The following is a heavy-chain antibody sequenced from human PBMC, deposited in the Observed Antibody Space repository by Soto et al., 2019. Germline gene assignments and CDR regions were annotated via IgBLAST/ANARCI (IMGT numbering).Heavy chain of an antibody. V-gene: IGHV1-8*01. CDR3: AREGVRGMDV. D-gene: IGHD3-16*01. J-gene: IGHJ6*02. CDR2: MNPNSGNT. Sequence: QVQLVQSGAEVKKPGASVRVSCKASGYTFTSYDINWVRQATGQGLEWMGWMNPNSGNTGYAQKFQGRVIMTRNTTISTAYVERSSLSSEETVVYSCAREGVRGMDVWGQGTTVTVSS. CDR1: GYTFTSYD.